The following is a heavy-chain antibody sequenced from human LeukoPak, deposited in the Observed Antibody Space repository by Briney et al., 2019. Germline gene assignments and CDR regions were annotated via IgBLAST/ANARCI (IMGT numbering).Heavy chain of an antibody. J-gene: IGHJ4*02. CDR2: IHNSEST. CDR1: GGSISTSYYY. D-gene: IGHD5-18*01. V-gene: IGHV4-39*01. Sequence: SETLSLTCIVSGGSISTSYYYWAWIRQPPGKGVEWIANIHNSESTYYNPSLKSRATISVDTSKNQFSLKLSSVTAADTALYYCARQVTSGYAYAYYFDYWGQGSLVTVSS. CDR3: ARQVTSGYAYAYYFDY.